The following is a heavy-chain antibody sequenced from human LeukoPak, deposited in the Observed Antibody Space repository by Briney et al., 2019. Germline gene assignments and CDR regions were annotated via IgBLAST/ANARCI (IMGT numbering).Heavy chain of an antibody. J-gene: IGHJ4*02. D-gene: IGHD5-18*01. V-gene: IGHV4-39*07. CDR3: AREGGYSYGDAPLHFDY. CDR1: GGSISSSSYY. Sequence: PSETLSLTCTVSGGSISSSSYYWGWIRQPPGKGLEWIGSIYYSGSTYYNPSLKSRVTISVDTSKNRFSLKLSSVTAADTAVYYCAREGGYSYGDAPLHFDYWGQGTLVTVSS. CDR2: IYYSGST.